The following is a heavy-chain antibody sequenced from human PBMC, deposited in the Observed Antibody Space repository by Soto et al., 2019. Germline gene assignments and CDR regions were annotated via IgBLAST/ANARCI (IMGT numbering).Heavy chain of an antibody. CDR1: NGSVTSGSHY. CDR2: TYYTGDT. D-gene: IGHD2-21*01. V-gene: IGHV4-61*01. Sequence: SETLSLTCTVSNGSVTSGSHYWSWIRQSPGKGLEWIGYTYYTGDTKYNPSLKSRVTISVDTSKNQFSLKLTSVTAEDTAVYYCARGPTTIVIALGLDPWGQGTRVTVSS. J-gene: IGHJ5*02. CDR3: ARGPTTIVIALGLDP.